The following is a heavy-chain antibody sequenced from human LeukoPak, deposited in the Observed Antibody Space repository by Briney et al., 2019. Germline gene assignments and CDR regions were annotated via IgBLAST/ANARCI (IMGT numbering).Heavy chain of an antibody. J-gene: IGHJ4*02. CDR3: AKVVAAGTEDHY. V-gene: IGHV3-30*18. D-gene: IGHD6-13*01. CDR2: ISYDGSNK. Sequence: PGGSLRLSCAASGFTFSSYGMHWVRQAPGKGLEWMAVISYDGSNKYYADSVKGRFTISRDNSKNTLYLQMNSLRAEDTAVYYCAKVVAAGTEDHYWGQGTLVMVSS. CDR1: GFTFSSYG.